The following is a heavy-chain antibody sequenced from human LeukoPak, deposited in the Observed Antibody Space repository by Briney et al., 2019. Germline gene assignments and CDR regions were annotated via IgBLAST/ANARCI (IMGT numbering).Heavy chain of an antibody. CDR1: GGSFSGYY. J-gene: IGHJ6*02. D-gene: IGHD6-13*01. CDR2: INHSGST. CDR3: ARGDLYSSSWYPRGYYGMDV. Sequence: PETLSLTCAVYGGSFSGYYWSWIRQPPGKGLEWIGEINHSGSTNYNPSLKSRVTISVDTSKNQFSLKLSSVTAADTAVYYCARGDLYSSSWYPRGYYGMDVWGQGTTVTVSS. V-gene: IGHV4-34*01.